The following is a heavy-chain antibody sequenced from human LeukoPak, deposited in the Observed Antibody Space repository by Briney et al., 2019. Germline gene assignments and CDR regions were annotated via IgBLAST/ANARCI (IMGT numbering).Heavy chain of an antibody. CDR1: GGSISRFY. J-gene: IGHJ5*01. V-gene: IGHV4-59*01. Sequence: SETLSLTCSVSGGSISRFYWSWIRQPPGKGLEWIGYISSSGTTTYNPSLKSRVTISIDTSKNQFTLKLSSVTAADTAVYYCARNHGGWFDSWGQGTLVTVSS. CDR2: ISSSGTT. D-gene: IGHD4-23*01. CDR3: ARNHGGWFDS.